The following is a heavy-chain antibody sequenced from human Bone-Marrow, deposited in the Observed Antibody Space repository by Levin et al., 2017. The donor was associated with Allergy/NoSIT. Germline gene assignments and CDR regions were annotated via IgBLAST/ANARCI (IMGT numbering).Heavy chain of an antibody. CDR1: GFTFSSYG. Sequence: GESLKISCAASGFTFSSYGMHWVRQAPGKGLEWVAVISYDGSNKYYADSVKGRFTISRDNSKNTLYLQMNSLRAEDTAVYYCAKDLALERWLVPGYWGQGTLVTVSS. J-gene: IGHJ4*02. D-gene: IGHD6-19*01. CDR3: AKDLALERWLVPGY. CDR2: ISYDGSNK. V-gene: IGHV3-30*18.